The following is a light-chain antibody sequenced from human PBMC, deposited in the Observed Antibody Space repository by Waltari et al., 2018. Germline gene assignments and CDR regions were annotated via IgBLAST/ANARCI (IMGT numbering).Light chain of an antibody. CDR2: WAT. CDR1: QSVLSRSNNTNY. V-gene: IGKV4-1*01. CDR3: HQYFGTPFT. J-gene: IGKJ3*01. Sequence: DIVMTQSPASLAVSLGERASINCNATQSVLSRSNNTNYLGWYQQKPGQPPKLLIYWATTRGSGVPDRFSGSGSGTDFTLAISSLQAEDVAVYYCHQYFGTPFTFGPGTKVDIK.